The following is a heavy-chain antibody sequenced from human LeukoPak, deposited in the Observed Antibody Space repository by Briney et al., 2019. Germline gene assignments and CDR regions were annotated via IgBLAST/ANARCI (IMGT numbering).Heavy chain of an antibody. D-gene: IGHD2-15*01. CDR1: GFTFSSYA. Sequence: GGSLRLSCAASGFTFSSYAMSWVRQAPGKGLEWVSTISGSGGSGGRTYHADSVKGRFTISRDNSKNTLFLLMNSLRAEDTAVYYCARYHGGYFAYWGQGTLVTVSS. J-gene: IGHJ4*02. CDR2: ISGSGGSGGRT. V-gene: IGHV3-23*01. CDR3: ARYHGGYFAY.